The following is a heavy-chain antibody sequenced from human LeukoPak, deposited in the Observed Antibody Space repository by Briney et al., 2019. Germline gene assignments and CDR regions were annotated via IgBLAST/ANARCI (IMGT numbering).Heavy chain of an antibody. D-gene: IGHD2-2*01. CDR3: ARGRRIYCSSTSCYHRAYFDY. V-gene: IGHV4-34*01. CDR2: INHSGST. J-gene: IGHJ4*02. Sequence: PSETLSPTCAVYGGSFSGYYWSWIRQPPGKGLEWIGEINHSGSTNYNPSLKSRVTITVDTSKNQFSLKLSSVTAADTAVYYCARGRRIYCSSTSCYHRAYFDYWGQGTLVTVSS. CDR1: GGSFSGYY.